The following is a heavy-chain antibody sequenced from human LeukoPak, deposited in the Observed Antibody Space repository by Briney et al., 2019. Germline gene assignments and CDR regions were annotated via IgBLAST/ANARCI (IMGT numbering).Heavy chain of an antibody. V-gene: IGHV3-20*04. CDR3: ARSPADYDSSGY. J-gene: IGHJ4*02. CDR2: INWNGGST. CDR1: GFTFDDYG. Sequence: GGSLRLSCAASGFTFDDYGMSWVRQAPGKGLEWVSGINWNGGSTGYADSVKGRFTISRGNAKNSLYLQMNSLRAEGTALYYCARSPADYDSSGYWGQGTLVTVSS. D-gene: IGHD3-22*01.